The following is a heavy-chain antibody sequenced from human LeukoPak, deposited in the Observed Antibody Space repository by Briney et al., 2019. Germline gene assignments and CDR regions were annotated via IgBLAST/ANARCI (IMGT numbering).Heavy chain of an antibody. D-gene: IGHD6-13*01. Sequence: ASVKVSCKASGYTFTGYYMHWVRQASGQGLEWMGWINPNSGGTNYAQKFQGRVTMTRDTSISTAHMELSRLRSDDTAVYYCARGWRLRQQLGYWGQGTLVTVSS. CDR1: GYTFTGYY. CDR3: ARGWRLRQQLGY. V-gene: IGHV1-2*02. J-gene: IGHJ4*02. CDR2: INPNSGGT.